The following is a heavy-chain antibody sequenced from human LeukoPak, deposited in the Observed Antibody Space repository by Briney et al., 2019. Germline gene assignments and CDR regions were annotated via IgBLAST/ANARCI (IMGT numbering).Heavy chain of an antibody. Sequence: GGSLRLSCAASGFTFSSYGMHCVRQAPGKGLEWVAVISYEGSNKYYADSVKGRFTISRDNSKNTLYLQMNSLRAEDTAVYYCAKESGVVVVAATYFDYWGQGTLVTVSS. CDR2: ISYEGSNK. J-gene: IGHJ4*02. CDR1: GFTFSSYG. D-gene: IGHD2-15*01. CDR3: AKESGVVVVAATYFDY. V-gene: IGHV3-30*18.